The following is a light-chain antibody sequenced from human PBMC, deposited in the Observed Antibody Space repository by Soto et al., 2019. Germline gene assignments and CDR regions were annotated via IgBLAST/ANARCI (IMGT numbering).Light chain of an antibody. CDR2: DAS. CDR3: QQYNTYPLT. Sequence: EQVMTQSPATLSVSPGERATISSRASQSVRSNLAWYQQKPCQPPRLLIYDASPRATRLPSRFSGSGSGTEFTLTISRLQSEDFATYYCQQYNTYPLTFGGGTKVDIK. J-gene: IGKJ4*01. V-gene: IGKV3-15*01. CDR1: QSVRSN.